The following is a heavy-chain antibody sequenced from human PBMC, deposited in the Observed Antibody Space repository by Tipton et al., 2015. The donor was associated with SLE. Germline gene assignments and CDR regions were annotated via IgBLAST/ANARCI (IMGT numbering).Heavy chain of an antibody. CDR2: IYRSGTA. V-gene: IGHV4-38-2*02. J-gene: IGHJ4*02. CDR1: SYSIYNGFY. Sequence: TLSLTCSVSSYSIYNGFYWGWIRQSPEKGLEWIGSIYRSGTAYYNPSLKSRVTMSVDTSKNQFSLKLTSVTAADTAVYYCARDPYDSWSDYQATFDYWGQGTLVTVSP. CDR3: ARDPYDSWSDYQATFDY. D-gene: IGHD3-3*01.